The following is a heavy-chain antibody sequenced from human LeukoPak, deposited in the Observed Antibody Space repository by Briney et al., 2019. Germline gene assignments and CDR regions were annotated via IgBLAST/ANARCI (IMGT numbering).Heavy chain of an antibody. D-gene: IGHD2-2*01. CDR3: ARGGSVVPAASNFDY. CDR2: IIPIFGTA. J-gene: IGHJ4*02. V-gene: IGHV1-69*05. Sequence: SVKVSCKASGGTFSSYAISWVRQAPGQGLEWMGGIIPIFGTANYAQKFQGRVTITTDESTSTAYMELSSLRSEDTAVYYCARGGSVVPAASNFDYWGQGTLVTVSS. CDR1: GGTFSSYA.